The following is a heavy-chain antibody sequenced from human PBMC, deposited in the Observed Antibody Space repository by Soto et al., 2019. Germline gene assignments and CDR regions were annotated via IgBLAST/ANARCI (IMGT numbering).Heavy chain of an antibody. CDR2: IIPIFGTA. D-gene: IGHD3-10*01. CDR1: GGTFSSYA. Sequence: QVQLVQSGAEVKKPGSSVKVSCKASGGTFSSYAISWVRQAPGQGLEWMGGIIPIFGTANYAHKFQGRVTITADKSTSTAYMELSSLRSEDTAVYYCARDSSVSSYYYGSGTGTDYWGQGTLVTVSS. CDR3: ARDSSVSSYYYGSGTGTDY. V-gene: IGHV1-69*06. J-gene: IGHJ4*02.